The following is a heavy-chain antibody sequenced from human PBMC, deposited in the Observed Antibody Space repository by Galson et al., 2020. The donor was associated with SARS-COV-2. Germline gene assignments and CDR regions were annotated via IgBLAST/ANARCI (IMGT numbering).Heavy chain of an antibody. CDR1: GYTFSDSY. V-gene: IGHV1-2*02. Sequence: GESLKISCKTSGYTFSDSYIHWVRQAPGRGLEWMGWINPKNDGTIAALNFQGRITMTRDTSINTAFLEMRSLRSDDTAVYYCTREVDYWGFLGAAPSSCYFESWGQGTLVTVSS. CDR2: INPKNDGT. J-gene: IGHJ4*02. CDR3: TREVDYWGFLGAAPSSCYFES. D-gene: IGHD2-8*02.